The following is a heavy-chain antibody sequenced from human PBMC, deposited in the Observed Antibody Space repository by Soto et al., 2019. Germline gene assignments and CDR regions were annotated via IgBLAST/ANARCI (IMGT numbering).Heavy chain of an antibody. D-gene: IGHD2-21*01. V-gene: IGHV3-23*01. Sequence: GTLSLSCGPSGMTFSSDAMNEIRQAPGKGLEWVSAISGSGGSTYYADSVKGRFTISRDNSKNTLYLQMNSLRAEDTAVYYCANGLGYSWDYWGQGTLVTASS. J-gene: IGHJ4*02. CDR3: ANGLGYSWDY. CDR1: GMTFSSDA. CDR2: ISGSGGST.